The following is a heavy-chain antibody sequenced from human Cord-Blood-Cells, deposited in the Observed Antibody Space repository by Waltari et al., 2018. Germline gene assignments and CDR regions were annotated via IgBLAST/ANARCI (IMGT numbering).Heavy chain of an antibody. CDR2: ISYDGSNK. D-gene: IGHD6-6*01. CDR1: GFTFRSYA. Sequence: QVQLVESGGGVVQPGRSLRLSCAASGFTFRSYAMHWVRQAPGKGLEWVAVISYDGSNKYYADSVKGRFTISRDNSKNTLYLQMNSLRAEDTAVYYCARGAARRDYWGQGTLVTVSS. J-gene: IGHJ4*02. V-gene: IGHV3-30-3*01. CDR3: ARGAARRDY.